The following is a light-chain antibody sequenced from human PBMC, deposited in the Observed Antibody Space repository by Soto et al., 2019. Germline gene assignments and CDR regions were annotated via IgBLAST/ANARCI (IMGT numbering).Light chain of an antibody. CDR1: KSVSSY. CDR2: DAS. J-gene: IGKJ1*01. CDR3: QQYNNWSRT. Sequence: DIVLTNSPPPLSLYPRAKATLSCRASKSVSSYLAWYQQKPGQAPRLLIYDASNRATGIPARFSGSGSGTGFTLTISSLQSEDFAVYFCQQYNNWSRTFGQGTKVDIK. V-gene: IGKV3D-15*01.